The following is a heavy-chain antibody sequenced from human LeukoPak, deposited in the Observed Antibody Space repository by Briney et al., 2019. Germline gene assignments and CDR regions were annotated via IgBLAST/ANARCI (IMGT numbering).Heavy chain of an antibody. Sequence: GGSLRLSCAASGFTFDDYGMSWVRQAPGKGLEWVSGINWSGGSTGYADSVKGRFTISRDNAKNSLYLQMNSLRAEDTALYYCATSRIAVAGRDYWGQGTLATVSS. D-gene: IGHD6-19*01. CDR3: ATSRIAVAGRDY. V-gene: IGHV3-20*04. CDR2: INWSGGST. CDR1: GFTFDDYG. J-gene: IGHJ4*02.